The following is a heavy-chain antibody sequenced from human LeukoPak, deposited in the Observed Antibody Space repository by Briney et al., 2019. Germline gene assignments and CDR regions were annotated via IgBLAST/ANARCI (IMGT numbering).Heavy chain of an antibody. CDR2: INSEGSST. CDR3: ARGGSCSGGNCKYTRKEIDY. D-gene: IGHD2-15*01. V-gene: IGHV3-74*01. Sequence: GGSLRLSCAASGVTFSSYEMNWVRQAPGRGRGWGSRINSEGSSTTYADSVKGGFTIYRDNAKNTLSLQMKSLRVEDTAIYYCARGGSCSGGNCKYTRKEIDYWGQGTLVTVSS. CDR1: GVTFSSYE. J-gene: IGHJ4*02.